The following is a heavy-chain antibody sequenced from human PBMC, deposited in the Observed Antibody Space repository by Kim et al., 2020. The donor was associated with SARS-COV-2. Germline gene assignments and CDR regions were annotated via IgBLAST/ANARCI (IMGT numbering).Heavy chain of an antibody. D-gene: IGHD6-19*01. CDR1: GFTFSSYW. V-gene: IGHV3-7*01. CDR2: IKQDGSEK. CDR3: ARSLWYSSGWPDAFYI. Sequence: GGSLRLSCAASGFTFSSYWMSWVRQAPGKGLEWVANIKQDGSEKYYVDSVKGRFTISRDNAKNSLYLQMNSLRAEDTAVYYCARSLWYSSGWPDAFYIWGQGTMVTVSS. J-gene: IGHJ3*02.